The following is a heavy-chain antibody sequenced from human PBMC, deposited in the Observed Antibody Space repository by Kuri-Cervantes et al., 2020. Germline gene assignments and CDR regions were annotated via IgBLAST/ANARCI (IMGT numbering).Heavy chain of an antibody. J-gene: IGHJ6*03. CDR1: GGTFSSYA. CDR3: ARVPITNFGVVIIPYYYYYMDV. V-gene: IGHV1-69*13. Sequence: SVKVSCKASGGTFSSYAISWVRQAPGQGLEWMGGIIPIFGTANYAQKFQGRVTITADESTSTAYMELSSLRSEDTAVYYCARVPITNFGVVIIPYYYYYMDVWGRGTTVTVSS. CDR2: IIPIFGTA. D-gene: IGHD3-3*01.